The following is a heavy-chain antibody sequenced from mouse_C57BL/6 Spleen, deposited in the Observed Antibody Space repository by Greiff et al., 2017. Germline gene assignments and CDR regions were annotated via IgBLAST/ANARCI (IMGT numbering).Heavy chain of an antibody. CDR3: AREDGNHGGCAY. CDR1: GFTFSDYY. J-gene: IGHJ3*01. Sequence: DVQLVESEGGLVQPGSSMKLSCTASGFTFSDYYMAWVRQVPEKGLEWVANINYDGSSTYYLDSLKSRFIISRDNAKNILYLQMSSLKSEDTATYYCAREDGNHGGCAYWGQGTLVTVSA. D-gene: IGHD2-3*01. V-gene: IGHV5-16*01. CDR2: INYDGSST.